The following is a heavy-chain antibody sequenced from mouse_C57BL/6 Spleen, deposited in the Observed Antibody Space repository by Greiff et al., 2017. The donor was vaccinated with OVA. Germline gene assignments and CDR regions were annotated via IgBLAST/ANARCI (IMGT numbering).Heavy chain of an antibody. J-gene: IGHJ1*03. CDR1: GFTFSSYA. CDR2: ISDGGSYT. Sequence: EVQRVESGGGLVKPGGSLKLSCAASGFTFSSYAMSWVRQTPEKRLEWVATISDGGSYTYYPDNVKGRFTISRDNAKNNLYLQMSHLKSEDTAMYYCARDQRYYGSSPWYFDVWGTGTTVTVSS. D-gene: IGHD1-1*01. V-gene: IGHV5-4*01. CDR3: ARDQRYYGSSPWYFDV.